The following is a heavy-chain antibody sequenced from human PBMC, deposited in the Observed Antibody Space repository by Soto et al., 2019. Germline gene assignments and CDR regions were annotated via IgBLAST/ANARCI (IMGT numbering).Heavy chain of an antibody. D-gene: IGHD6-6*01. J-gene: IGHJ6*02. Sequence: ASVKVSCTTSGYSFSSYDINWVRQATGQGLEWMGWMNPNTGSTGYARKFQGRVTMTRNMSISTAYMELGSLRSEDTAVYYCARVVRNVAVRLGSGHYGMDVWGQ. CDR3: ARVVRNVAVRLGSGHYGMDV. CDR2: MNPNTGST. V-gene: IGHV1-8*01. CDR1: GYSFSSYD.